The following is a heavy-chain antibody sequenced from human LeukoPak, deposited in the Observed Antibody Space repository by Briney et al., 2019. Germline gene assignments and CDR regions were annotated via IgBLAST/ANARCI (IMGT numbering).Heavy chain of an antibody. D-gene: IGHD1-26*01. CDR3: ATDKVGANDDLLDY. CDR2: MNPNTGNT. CDR1: GYTFTSYD. V-gene: IGHV1-8*01. J-gene: IGHJ4*02. Sequence: ASVKVSCKASGYTFTSYDINWVRQATGQGLEWMGWMNPNTGNTGYAQKFQGRVTMTRDTSISTAYMELSSLRSDDTAVYYCATDKVGANDDLLDYWGQGTLVTVSS.